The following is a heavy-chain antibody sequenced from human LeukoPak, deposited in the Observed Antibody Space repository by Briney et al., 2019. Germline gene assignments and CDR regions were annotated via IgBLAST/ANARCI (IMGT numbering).Heavy chain of an antibody. V-gene: IGHV3-33*01. CDR3: ARDSYGMDV. Sequence: QPGRSLRLSCAASGFTFSSYGMHWVRQAPGKGLEWVAVIWYDGSNKYYADSVKGRFTNSRDNSKNTLYLQMNSLRAEDTAVYYCARDSYGMDVWGQGTTVTVSS. CDR1: GFTFSSYG. J-gene: IGHJ6*02. CDR2: IWYDGSNK.